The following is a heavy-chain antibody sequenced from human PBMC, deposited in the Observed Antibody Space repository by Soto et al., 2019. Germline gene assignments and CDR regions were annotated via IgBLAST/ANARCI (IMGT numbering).Heavy chain of an antibody. V-gene: IGHV3-7*01. D-gene: IGHD3-22*01. Sequence: EVQLVESGGGLVQPGGSLRLSCAASGFTFSNYWMSWVRQTPGKGLEWVANVKQDGSEKYYVASVRGRFTISRDNDKNSLDLQMKSLTAEDTAVYYCARQMESSGNFPPWFAPWGQGTLVTVSS. CDR3: ARQMESSGNFPPWFAP. CDR2: VKQDGSEK. J-gene: IGHJ5*02. CDR1: GFTFSNYW.